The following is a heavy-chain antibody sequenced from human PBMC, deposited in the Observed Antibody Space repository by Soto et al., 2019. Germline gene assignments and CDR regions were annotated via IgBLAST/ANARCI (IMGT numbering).Heavy chain of an antibody. Sequence: PSETLSLTCTVSGASISGYYWSWIRKSAGKGLEWIGRIYATGTTDYNPSLKSRVMMSVDTTKKQFSLKLRSVTAADTAVYYCVRDGTKTLRDWFDPWGQGISVTVSS. CDR1: GASISGYY. CDR2: IYATGTT. CDR3: VRDGTKTLRDWFDP. D-gene: IGHD1-1*01. V-gene: IGHV4-4*07. J-gene: IGHJ5*02.